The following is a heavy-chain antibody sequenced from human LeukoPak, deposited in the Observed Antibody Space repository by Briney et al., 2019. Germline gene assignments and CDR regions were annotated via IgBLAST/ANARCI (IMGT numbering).Heavy chain of an antibody. CDR2: INPSGSST. V-gene: IGHV1-46*01. CDR3: ARDENDYSNYRTVGY. Sequence: GASVKVSCKTSGYIFTSYYMHWVRQAPGQGLEWMGMINPSGSSTTYAQKFQGRVTMTTDTSTSTVYMELSSLRSEDTAVYYCARDENDYSNYRTVGYWGQGTLVTVSS. J-gene: IGHJ4*02. CDR1: GYIFTSYY. D-gene: IGHD4-11*01.